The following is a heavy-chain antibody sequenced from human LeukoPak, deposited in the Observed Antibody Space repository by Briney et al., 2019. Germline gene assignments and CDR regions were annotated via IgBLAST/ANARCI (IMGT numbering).Heavy chain of an antibody. D-gene: IGHD3-16*01. CDR1: NGTISNYY. CDR3: GRSRYVRYGMDV. Sequence: PSETLSLTCTVSNGTISNYYWSWLRQPPGQGLEYVGYIFYSGTTNYNPSLKSRATIAEETSKTHFTLLLSLGTAATTAVYYGGRSRYVRYGMDVWGQGTTVTVSS. CDR2: IFYSGTT. J-gene: IGHJ6*02. V-gene: IGHV4-59*01.